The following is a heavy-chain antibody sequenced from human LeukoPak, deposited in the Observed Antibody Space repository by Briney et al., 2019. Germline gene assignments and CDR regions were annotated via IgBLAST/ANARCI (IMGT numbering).Heavy chain of an antibody. CDR3: ARYGHSPFFDY. CDR2: INPSGGST. Sequence: ASVKVSCKASGYTFISYHMNWVRQAPGQGLEWMGIINPSGGSTTNAQKFQGRVIMTRDMSTSTVYMELSSLRSEDTAVYFCARYGHSPFFDYWGQGTLVIVSS. V-gene: IGHV1-46*01. CDR1: GYTFISYH. J-gene: IGHJ4*02. D-gene: IGHD4-17*01.